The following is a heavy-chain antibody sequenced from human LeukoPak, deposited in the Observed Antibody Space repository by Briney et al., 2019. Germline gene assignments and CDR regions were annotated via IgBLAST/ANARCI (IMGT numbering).Heavy chain of an antibody. D-gene: IGHD5-12*01. V-gene: IGHV3-21*01. Sequence: PGGSLRLSCAASGFTFSSYAMSWVRQAPGKGLEWVSSISSSSSYIYYADSVKGRFTISRDNAKNSLYLQMNSLRAEDTAVYYCARGYSGYAPGAFDIWGQGTMVTVSS. CDR1: GFTFSSYA. CDR2: ISSSSSYI. CDR3: ARGYSGYAPGAFDI. J-gene: IGHJ3*02.